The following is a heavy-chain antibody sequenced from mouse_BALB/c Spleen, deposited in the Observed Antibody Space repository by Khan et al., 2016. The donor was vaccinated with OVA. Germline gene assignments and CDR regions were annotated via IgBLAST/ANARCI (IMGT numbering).Heavy chain of an antibody. J-gene: IGHJ4*01. D-gene: IGHD2-4*01. CDR3: AILIYSDYDRYGLDY. V-gene: IGHV2-3*01. CDR2: IWGDGNT. Sequence: QVQLKESGPGLVAPSQSLSITCTVSGFSLTSYGVSWARQPPGKGLEWLGIIWGDGNTNYHSDLRSRLSISKDNSKSQVFLKLHSLQTDDTATYYCAILIYSDYDRYGLDYWGQGTSVTVSS. CDR1: GFSLTSYG.